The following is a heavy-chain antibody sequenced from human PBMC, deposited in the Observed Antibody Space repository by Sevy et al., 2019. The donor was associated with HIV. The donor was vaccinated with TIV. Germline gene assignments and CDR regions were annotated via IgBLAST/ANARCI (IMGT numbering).Heavy chain of an antibody. V-gene: IGHV3-7*01. CDR2: IKQDGSEK. CDR1: GFTFSSYW. CDR3: ARDNTILTGGNWFDP. D-gene: IGHD3-9*01. Sequence: GGSLRLSCAASGFTFSSYWMSWVRQAPGKGLEWVANIKQDGSEKYYVDSVKGRFTISRDNAKNSLYLQMNSLRAEDTAVYYCARDNTILTGGNWFDPWGQGTLVTVSS. J-gene: IGHJ5*02.